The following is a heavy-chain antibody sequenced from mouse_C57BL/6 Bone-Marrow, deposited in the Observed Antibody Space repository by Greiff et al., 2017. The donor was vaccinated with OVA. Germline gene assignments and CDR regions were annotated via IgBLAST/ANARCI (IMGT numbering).Heavy chain of an antibody. CDR1: GFTFSSYA. CDR2: ISDGGSYT. V-gene: IGHV5-4*01. J-gene: IGHJ1*03. CDR3: ARPTGTGYFDV. Sequence: VQLKESGGGLVKPGGSLKLSCAASGFTFSSYAMSWVRQTPEKRLEWVATISDGGSYTYYPDNVKGRFTISRDNAKNNLYLQMSHLKSEDTAMYYCARPTGTGYFDVWGTGTTVTVSS. D-gene: IGHD4-1*02.